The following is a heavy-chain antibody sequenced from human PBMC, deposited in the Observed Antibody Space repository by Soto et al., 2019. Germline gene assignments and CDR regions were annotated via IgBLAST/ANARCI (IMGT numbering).Heavy chain of an antibody. J-gene: IGHJ5*02. CDR1: GGSISSSKW. V-gene: IGHV4-4*02. CDR2: IYHSGNT. Sequence: QVQLQESGPGLVKPSGTLSLTCAVSGGSISSSKWWSWVRQSPGKGLEWIGEIYHSGNTNYNPSLKSRVTISVDMSKNQFSLKLNSVTAADTAVYYCASAFEVAGSRFDPWGQGTLVTVSS. CDR3: ASAFEVAGSRFDP. D-gene: IGHD6-19*01.